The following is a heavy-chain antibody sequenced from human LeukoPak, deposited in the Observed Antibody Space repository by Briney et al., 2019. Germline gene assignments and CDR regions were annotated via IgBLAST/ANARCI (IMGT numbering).Heavy chain of an antibody. CDR2: INHSGST. V-gene: IGHV4-34*01. CDR1: GGSFSGCY. D-gene: IGHD6-13*01. Sequence: MPSETLSLTCAVYGGSFSGCYWSWIRQPPGKGLEWIGEINHSGSTNYNPSLKSRVTISVDTSKNQFSLKLSSVTAADTAVYYCARGRGSSWYFDLWGRGTLVTVSS. J-gene: IGHJ2*01. CDR3: ARGRGSSWYFDL.